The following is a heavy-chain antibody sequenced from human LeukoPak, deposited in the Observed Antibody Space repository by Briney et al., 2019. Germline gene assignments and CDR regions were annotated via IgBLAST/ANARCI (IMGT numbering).Heavy chain of an antibody. Sequence: PGGSLRLSCAASGFTFSSYAMHWVRQAPGKGLEWAAVISYDGSNKYYADSVKGRFTISRDNSKNTLYLQMNSLRAEDTAVYYCARWVPPCYYCSGGSNPGPLGYYYGMDVWGQGTTVTVSS. J-gene: IGHJ6*02. CDR1: GFTFSSYA. CDR2: ISYDGSNK. D-gene: IGHD2-15*01. V-gene: IGHV3-30*04. CDR3: ARWVPPCYYCSGGSNPGPLGYYYGMDV.